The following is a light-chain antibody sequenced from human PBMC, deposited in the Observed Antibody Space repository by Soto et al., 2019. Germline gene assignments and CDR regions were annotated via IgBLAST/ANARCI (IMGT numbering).Light chain of an antibody. CDR2: DAS. Sequence: EIVLTQSPGTLSLSPGERATLSCRASQSVSSSYLAWYQQKPGQAPRLLIYDASRATGIPDRFSGSGSGTXXXLTITRLEPEDFAVYYCQHYGTSALFGPGTKVDI. CDR3: QHYGTSAL. CDR1: QSVSSSY. J-gene: IGKJ3*01. V-gene: IGKV3-20*01.